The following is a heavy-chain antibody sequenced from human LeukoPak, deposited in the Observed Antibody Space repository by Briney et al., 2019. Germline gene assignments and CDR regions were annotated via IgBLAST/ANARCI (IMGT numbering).Heavy chain of an antibody. CDR1: GFTFSSYA. Sequence: GGSLRLSCAASGFTFSSYAMHWVRQAPGKGLEYVSAISNNGGSKYYANSVKGRFTISRDNSKNTLYLQMGSLRAEDMAVYYCARGGPMTTVSPFDYWGQGTLVTVSS. CDR3: ARGGPMTTVSPFDY. CDR2: ISNNGGSK. D-gene: IGHD4-17*01. J-gene: IGHJ4*02. V-gene: IGHV3-64*01.